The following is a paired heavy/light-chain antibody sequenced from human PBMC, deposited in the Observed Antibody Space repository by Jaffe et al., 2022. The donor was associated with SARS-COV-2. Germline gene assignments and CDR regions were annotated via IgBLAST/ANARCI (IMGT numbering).Heavy chain of an antibody. Sequence: QVQLVQSGAEVKEPGASVKVSCKASGYPFSSYHIHWVRQAPGQGLEWMGRVNPSDGSTNYAGTFQGRITVNSDTSTSTVYMELSGLRSGDTALYYCGRRALNTNGWPLDCWGQGTLVTVSS. J-gene: IGHJ4*02. CDR1: GYPFSSYH. CDR3: GRRALNTNGWPLDC. D-gene: IGHD2-8*01. V-gene: IGHV1-46*01. CDR2: VNPSDGST.
Light chain of an antibody. CDR3: HQSYDAPWT. CDR1: QNIKTY. Sequence: DIQMTQSPSSLSASVGDRVTITCRASQNIKTYLNWYQQKPGKAPKLLIYAAFTLQSGVSSRFSGSGSGTEFTLTISNLHPEDFATYYCHQSYDAPWTFGQGTKVEVK. J-gene: IGKJ1*01. V-gene: IGKV1-39*01. CDR2: AAF.